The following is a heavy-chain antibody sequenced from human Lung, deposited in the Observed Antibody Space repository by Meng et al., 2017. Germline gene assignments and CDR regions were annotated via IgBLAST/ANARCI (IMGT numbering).Heavy chain of an antibody. J-gene: IGHJ1*01. CDR2: VNPDGNDV. Sequence: VQLVEYGGAFFQPGGSLGLSCAASGLTFNNHWMHWVSQVPGKGLVWVSRVNPDGNDVNYVDSVKGRFTISRDNAKDTVFLQMNNLSGDDTAVYYCTNDRLSEWGQGTLVTVSS. D-gene: IGHD1-1*01. CDR1: GLTFNNHW. CDR3: TNDRLSE. V-gene: IGHV3-74*01.